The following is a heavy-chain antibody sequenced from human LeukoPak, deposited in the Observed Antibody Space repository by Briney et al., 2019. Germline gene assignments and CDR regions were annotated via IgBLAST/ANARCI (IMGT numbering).Heavy chain of an antibody. CDR3: ARDTVAYCSSTSCYGDWFDP. J-gene: IGHJ5*02. V-gene: IGHV4-34*01. CDR1: GGSSSGYY. Sequence: SETLSLTCAVYGGSSSGYYWIWIRQPPGKGLEWIGEINHSGSTNYNPSRKSRVTISVDTSKHQSSLKLSSVTAADTAVYYCARDTVAYCSSTSCYGDWFDPWGQGNLVTVSS. D-gene: IGHD2-2*01. CDR2: INHSGST.